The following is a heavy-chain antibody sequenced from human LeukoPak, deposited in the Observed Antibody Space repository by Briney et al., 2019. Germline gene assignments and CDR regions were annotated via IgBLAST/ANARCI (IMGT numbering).Heavy chain of an antibody. J-gene: IGHJ4*02. CDR2: ISGSGGST. V-gene: IGHV3-23*01. CDR1: GFTFSSYA. CDR3: ARDYCGGDCWLDY. Sequence: GGSLRLSCAASGFTFSSYAMSWVRQAPGKGLEWVSAISGSGGSTYYADSVKGRFTISRDNSKNTLYLQMNSLRAEDTAVYYCARDYCGGDCWLDYWGQGTLVTDSS. D-gene: IGHD2-21*02.